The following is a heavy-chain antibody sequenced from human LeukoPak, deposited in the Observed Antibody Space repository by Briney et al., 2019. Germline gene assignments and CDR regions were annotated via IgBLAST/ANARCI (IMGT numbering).Heavy chain of an antibody. D-gene: IGHD2-15*01. CDR2: ISSSSSYI. V-gene: IGHV3-21*01. J-gene: IGHJ3*02. Sequence: KSGGSLRLSCAASGFTFSSYSMNWVRQAPGKGLEWVSSISSSSSYIYYADSVKGRFTISRDNAKNSLYLQMNSLRAEDTAVYYCARESCSGGSCYSAAFDIWGQGTMVTVSS. CDR1: GFTFSSYS. CDR3: ARESCSGGSCYSAAFDI.